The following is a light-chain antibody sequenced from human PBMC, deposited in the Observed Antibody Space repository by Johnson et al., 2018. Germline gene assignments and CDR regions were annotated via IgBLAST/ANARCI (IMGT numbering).Light chain of an antibody. V-gene: IGLV1-51*02. J-gene: IGLJ1*01. CDR3: GTGDSRLSAGNG. CDR2: ENN. CDR1: SSNIGNNY. Sequence: QSVLTQPPSVSAAPGQKVTISCSGSSSNIGNNYVSWYQQLPGTAPKLLIYENNKRPSGIPDRFSGSKSGTSATLGITGLQTGDEADYYCGTGDSRLSAGNGFETGTKVTVL.